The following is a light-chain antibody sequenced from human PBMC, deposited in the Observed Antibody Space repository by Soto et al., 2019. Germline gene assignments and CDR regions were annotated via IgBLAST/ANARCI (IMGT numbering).Light chain of an antibody. J-gene: IGLJ2*01. V-gene: IGLV2-14*01. CDR3: ISWTSRRALV. CDR1: SSDVGSYNF. Sequence: QSVLTQPASVSGAPGQSIAISCTGTSSDVGSYNFVSWYQQHPGKAPKLMIYEVSNRPSGVSSRFSGSKSGDTASLTISGLQAEDEADYYCISWTSRRALVFGGGTKVTVL. CDR2: EVS.